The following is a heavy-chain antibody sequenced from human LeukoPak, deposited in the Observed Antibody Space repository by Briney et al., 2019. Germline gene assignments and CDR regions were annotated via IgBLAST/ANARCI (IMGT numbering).Heavy chain of an antibody. CDR2: IDSSGSYM. Sequence: GGSLRLSCAASRFTLSTYSMYWVRQAPGKGLEWVSSIDSSGSYMYYADSVKGRFTISRDNAKNSLYLQMNSLRVEDTAVYYCARDRGYSDRSRYYPYYFDSWGQGTLVTVSS. CDR3: ARDRGYSDRSRYYPYYFDS. J-gene: IGHJ4*02. V-gene: IGHV3-21*01. CDR1: RFTLSTYS. D-gene: IGHD3-22*01.